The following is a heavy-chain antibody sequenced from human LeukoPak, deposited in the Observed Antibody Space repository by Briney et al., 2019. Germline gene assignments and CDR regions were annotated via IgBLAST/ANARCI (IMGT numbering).Heavy chain of an antibody. Sequence: SETLSLTCTVSGGSISSSSYYWGWIRQPPGKGLEWIGSIYYSGSTYYNPSLKSRVTISVDTFKNQFSLKLSSVTAADTAVYYCARHPEWLRSLHAFDIWGQGTMVTVSS. D-gene: IGHD5-12*01. CDR1: GGSISSSSYY. CDR2: IYYSGST. V-gene: IGHV4-39*01. J-gene: IGHJ3*02. CDR3: ARHPEWLRSLHAFDI.